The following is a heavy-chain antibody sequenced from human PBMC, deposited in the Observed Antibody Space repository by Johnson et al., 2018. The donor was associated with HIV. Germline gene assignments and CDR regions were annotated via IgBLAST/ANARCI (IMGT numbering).Heavy chain of an antibody. J-gene: IGHJ3*02. CDR3: ARQSLRACDI. CDR2: ISYDGSDK. V-gene: IGHV3-30-3*01. Sequence: VQLMESGGGVVQPGRSLRLSCAASGFTFSSYVMHWVRQAPGKGLEWVAIISYDGSDKYYADSVKGRFTISRDNSKNTLHLQMSSLRAEDTAVYYCARQSLRACDIWGQGTMVTVSS. CDR1: GFTFSSYV.